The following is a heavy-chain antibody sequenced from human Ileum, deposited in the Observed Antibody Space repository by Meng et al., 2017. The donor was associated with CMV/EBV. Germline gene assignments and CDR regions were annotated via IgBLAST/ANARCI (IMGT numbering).Heavy chain of an antibody. Sequence: GESLKISCAASGFTFSDYYMRWIRQAPGKGLEWVSYIRSSGSTIYYADSVKGRFTISRDNAKNSLYLQMNSLRAEDTAVYYCAREGMAARCGGEGSKGAMGYDYYGMDVWGQGTTVTVSS. CDR1: GFTFSDYY. V-gene: IGHV3-11*04. CDR2: IRSSGSTI. J-gene: IGHJ6*02. D-gene: IGHD2-21*01. CDR3: AREGMAARCGGEGSKGAMGYDYYGMDV.